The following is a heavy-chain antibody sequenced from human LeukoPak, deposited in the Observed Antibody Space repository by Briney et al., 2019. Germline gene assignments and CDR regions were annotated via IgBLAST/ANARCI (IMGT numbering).Heavy chain of an antibody. J-gene: IGHJ5*02. CDR3: ARELDITQGLNWFDP. V-gene: IGHV6-1*01. Sequence: SQTLSLTCAISGDSVSSNSAAWNWIRQSPSRGLEWLGRTYYRSKWYNDYAVSVKSRITINPDTSKNQFPLQLNSVTPEDTAVYYCARELDITQGLNWFDPWGQGTLVTVSS. CDR1: GDSVSSNSAA. D-gene: IGHD2-2*03. CDR2: TYYRSKWYN.